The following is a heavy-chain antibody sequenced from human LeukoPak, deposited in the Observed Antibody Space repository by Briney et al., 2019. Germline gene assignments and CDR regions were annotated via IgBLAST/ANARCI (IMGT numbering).Heavy chain of an antibody. J-gene: IGHJ4*02. CDR3: ARHISSGGTYAHFDY. D-gene: IGHD1-26*01. CDR1: GSMYNYY. CDR2: FHYSGST. V-gene: IGHV4-59*08. Sequence: SETLSLTCTVSGSMYNYYWSWIRQPPGKGLEWIGYFHYSGSTNYNPSLKSRVTMSLDTSNNQVSLKLNSVTAADTAVYYCARHISSGGTYAHFDYWGQGTLVTVSS.